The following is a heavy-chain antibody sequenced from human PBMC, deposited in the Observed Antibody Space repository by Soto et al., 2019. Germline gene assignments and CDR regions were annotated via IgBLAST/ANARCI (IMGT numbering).Heavy chain of an antibody. CDR3: ARSPSWETTVTPYYFDY. D-gene: IGHD4-4*01. J-gene: IGHJ4*02. Sequence: QVQLVQSGAEVKKPGASVKVSCKASRYTFISYDINWVRQATGQGLEWMGWMNPKSANTGYAQNFQGRFTMTRNTSISNAYMELSSLRSEDTAVYYCARSPSWETTVTPYYFDYWGQGTLVTVSS. V-gene: IGHV1-8*01. CDR2: MNPKSANT. CDR1: RYTFISYD.